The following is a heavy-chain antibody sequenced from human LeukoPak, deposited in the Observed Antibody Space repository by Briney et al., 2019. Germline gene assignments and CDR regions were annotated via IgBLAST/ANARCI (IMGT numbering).Heavy chain of an antibody. V-gene: IGHV3-49*03. CDR2: IRSKAYGGTT. CDR3: TRESGYSSGWYNGDAFDI. J-gene: IGHJ3*02. CDR1: GFTFGDYA. D-gene: IGHD6-19*01. Sequence: PGGSLRLSCTASGFTFGDYAMSWFRQAPGKGLEWVGFIRSKAYGGTTEYAASVKGRFTISRDDSKSITYLQMNSLKTEDTAVYYCTRESGYSSGWYNGDAFDIWGQGTMVTVSS.